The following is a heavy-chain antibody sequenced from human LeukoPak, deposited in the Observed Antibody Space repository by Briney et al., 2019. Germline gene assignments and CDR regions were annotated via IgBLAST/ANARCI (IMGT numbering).Heavy chain of an antibody. V-gene: IGHV4-34*01. CDR2: INHSGST. J-gene: IGHJ3*01. Sequence: SETLSLTCAVYGGSFSGYYWSWIRQPPGKGLEWIGEINHSGSTNYNPSLESRVTISVDTSKNQFSLKLSSVTAADTDVYYCRYYDSTLRAAFDVWGQGTMVTVSS. CDR1: GGSFSGYY. CDR3: RYYDSTLRAAFDV. D-gene: IGHD3-22*01.